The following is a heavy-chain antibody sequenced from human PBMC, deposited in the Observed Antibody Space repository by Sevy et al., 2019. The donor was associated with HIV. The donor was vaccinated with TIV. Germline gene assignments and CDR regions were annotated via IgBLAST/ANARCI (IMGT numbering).Heavy chain of an antibody. Sequence: GGSLRLSCAASGFTLRNYDVNWVRQAPGKGLEWVSAAVGVDDTTYYADSVKGRFIISRDDSKNTLYLQMTSLTAEDTAVYFCAKGTANAGYYFDYWGRGTLVTVSS. CDR1: GFTLRNYD. CDR3: AKGTANAGYYFDY. J-gene: IGHJ4*02. V-gene: IGHV3-23*01. CDR2: AVGVDDTT. D-gene: IGHD1-7*01.